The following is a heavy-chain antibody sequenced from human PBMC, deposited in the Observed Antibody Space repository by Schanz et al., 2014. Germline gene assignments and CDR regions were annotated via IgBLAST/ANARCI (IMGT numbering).Heavy chain of an antibody. CDR1: GFTFTNYA. J-gene: IGHJ3*02. D-gene: IGHD3-10*01. CDR2: ISDSGDTA. CDR3: AKGRFGELSAFDI. Sequence: EVHLLESGGGLVPPGGSLRLSCAASGFTFTNYAMSWVRQAPGKGLEWVSLISDSGDTAYYADSVKGRFTISRDNFKGALYLQMSSLRAEDTAVYYCAKGRFGELSAFDIWGQGTMVTVSS. V-gene: IGHV3-23*01.